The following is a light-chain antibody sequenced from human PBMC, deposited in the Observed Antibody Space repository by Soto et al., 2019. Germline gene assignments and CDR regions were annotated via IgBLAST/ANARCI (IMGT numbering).Light chain of an antibody. CDR3: QQRSSLPIT. Sequence: IVLTQSPSTLSLPPGERATLSCRASHSVSRYLAWYQQKPGQAPRLLIYDASNRATGIPARFSGSGSGTDFTLTISSLEPEDFAVYYCQQRSSLPITFGQGTRLEIK. J-gene: IGKJ5*01. CDR1: HSVSRY. V-gene: IGKV3-11*01. CDR2: DAS.